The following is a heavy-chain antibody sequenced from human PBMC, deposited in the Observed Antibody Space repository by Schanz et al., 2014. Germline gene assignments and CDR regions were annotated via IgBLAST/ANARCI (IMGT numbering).Heavy chain of an antibody. V-gene: IGHV3-33*01. J-gene: IGHJ4*02. CDR1: GFTFRSYG. Sequence: QVQLVESGGGVVQPGRSLRLSCAASGFTFRSYGMHWVRQAPGKGLEWVAIIWYDGSNKYYADSVKGRFTISRDNSKNTLYLQINNLRAEDTAVYYCAYYDVLTGFDYWGQGTQVTVSS. CDR3: AYYDVLTGFDY. CDR2: IWYDGSNK. D-gene: IGHD3-9*01.